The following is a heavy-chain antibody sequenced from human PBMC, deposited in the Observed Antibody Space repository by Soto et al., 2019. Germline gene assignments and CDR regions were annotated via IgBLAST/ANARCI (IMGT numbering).Heavy chain of an antibody. V-gene: IGHV3-43*01. CDR1: GFIFDDYS. J-gene: IGHJ6*02. CDR3: AKARRSIFGGMDV. Sequence: ESGGVVVQPGGSLRLSCAASGFIFDDYSMYWVRQAPGKGLEWVSLLSWDGRHTYYADSVKGRFIISRDNSRNPLYLQMTSLTTADTALYYCAKARRSIFGGMDVWGQGTTVTVSS. CDR2: LSWDGRHT. D-gene: IGHD3-3*01.